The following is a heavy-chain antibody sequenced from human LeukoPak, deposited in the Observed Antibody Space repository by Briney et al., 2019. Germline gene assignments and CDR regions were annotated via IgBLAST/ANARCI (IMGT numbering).Heavy chain of an antibody. CDR1: GFTFSSYG. Sequence: GGSLRLSCAASGFTFSSYGMHWVRQAPGKGLEWVAFIQYDGSDKYYADSVKGRFTISRDNSKNTLYLEMNSLSPDDTAVYYCARGVEPLAANTLAYWGQGTLVTVSS. V-gene: IGHV3-30*02. CDR2: IQYDGSDK. CDR3: ARGVEPLAANTLAY. J-gene: IGHJ4*02. D-gene: IGHD1-14*01.